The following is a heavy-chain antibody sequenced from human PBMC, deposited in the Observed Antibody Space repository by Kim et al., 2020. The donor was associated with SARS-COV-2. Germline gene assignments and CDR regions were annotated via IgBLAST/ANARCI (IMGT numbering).Heavy chain of an antibody. J-gene: IGHJ3*02. Sequence: GGSLRLSCAASGFTFSSYAMSWVRQAPGKGLEWVSAISGSGGSTYYADSVKGRFTISRDNSKNTLYLQMNSLRAEDTAVYYCAKDSALVVVPVAYAFDIWGQWTMVTVSS. CDR2: ISGSGGST. D-gene: IGHD2-2*01. CDR3: AKDSALVVVPVAYAFDI. CDR1: GFTFSSYA. V-gene: IGHV3-23*01.